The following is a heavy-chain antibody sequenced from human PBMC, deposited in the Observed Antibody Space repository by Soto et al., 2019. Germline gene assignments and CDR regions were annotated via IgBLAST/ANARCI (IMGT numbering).Heavy chain of an antibody. Sequence: GGSLRLSCAASGFTFSSYGMHWVRQAPGKGLEWVAVIWYDGSNKYYADSVKGRFTISRDNSKNTLYLQMNSLGAEDTAVYYCATRSDIVVVPAAATDYYYGMDVWGQGTTVTVSS. CDR1: GFTFSSYG. J-gene: IGHJ6*02. D-gene: IGHD2-2*01. CDR3: ATRSDIVVVPAAATDYYYGMDV. CDR2: IWYDGSNK. V-gene: IGHV3-33*01.